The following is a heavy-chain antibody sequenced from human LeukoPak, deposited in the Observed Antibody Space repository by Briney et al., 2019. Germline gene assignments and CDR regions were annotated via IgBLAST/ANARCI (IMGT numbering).Heavy chain of an antibody. CDR3: ARGRKGGYYYYYMDV. D-gene: IGHD1-14*01. V-gene: IGHV4-34*01. CDR1: GGSFSGYY. Sequence: SETLSLTCAVYGGSFSGYYWSWIRQPPGKGLEWIGEINHSGSTNYNPSLKSRVTISVDTSKNQFSLKLSSVTAADTAVYYCARGRKGGYYYYYMDVWGKGTTVTVSS. J-gene: IGHJ6*03. CDR2: INHSGST.